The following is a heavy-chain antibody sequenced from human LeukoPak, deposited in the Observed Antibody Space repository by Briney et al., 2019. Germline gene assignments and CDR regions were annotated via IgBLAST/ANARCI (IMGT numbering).Heavy chain of an antibody. CDR1: GYTFTSYD. V-gene: IGHV1-2*06. Sequence: ASVKVSCKASGYTFTSYDINWVRQATGQGLEWMGRINPNSGGTNYAQKFQGRVTMTRDTSISTAYMELSRLRSDDTAVYYCARELGEYSYGPLTYWGQGTLVTVSS. D-gene: IGHD5-18*01. J-gene: IGHJ4*02. CDR2: INPNSGGT. CDR3: ARELGEYSYGPLTY.